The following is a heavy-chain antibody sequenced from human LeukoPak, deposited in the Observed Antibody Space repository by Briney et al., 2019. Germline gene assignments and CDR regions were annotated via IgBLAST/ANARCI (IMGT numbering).Heavy chain of an antibody. V-gene: IGHV1-2*04. J-gene: IGHJ4*02. CDR1: GYTFTGYY. CDR2: INPNSGGT. D-gene: IGHD3-10*01. CDR3: ARGHPKWFGELSFDY. Sequence: GASVKVSCKASGYTFTGYYMHWVRQAPGQGLEWMGWINPNSGGTNYAQKFQGWVTMTRDTSISTAYMELSRLRSDDTAVYYCARGHPKWFGELSFDYWGQGTLVTVSS.